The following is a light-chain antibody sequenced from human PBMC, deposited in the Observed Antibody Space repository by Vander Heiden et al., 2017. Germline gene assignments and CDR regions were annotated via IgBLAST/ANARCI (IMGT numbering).Light chain of an antibody. CDR3: QHYNNFPYT. CDR2: KAS. J-gene: IGKJ2*01. V-gene: IGKV1-5*03. CDR1: QSISIW. Sequence: IQTTQTHSSLSASAGDRVTITCLASQSISIWLAWYQQKPGQAPNLLIYKASNLETGVPSRFSGSGSGTDFTLTISSLQPEDVATYYCQHYNNFPYTFGQGTKLEIK.